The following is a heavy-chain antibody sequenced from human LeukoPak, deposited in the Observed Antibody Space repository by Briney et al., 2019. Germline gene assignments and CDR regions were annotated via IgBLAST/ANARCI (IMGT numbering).Heavy chain of an antibody. Sequence: ASETLSLTCTVSGGSIRSTSYYWGWIRQPPGKGLEWIGSIYYSWSSYYNPSLKSRLTISVDTSKNQFSLKLSSVTAADTAVYYCARVSGSSSFFRTRYFQHWGQGTLVTVSS. J-gene: IGHJ1*01. CDR2: IYYSWSS. V-gene: IGHV4-39*07. D-gene: IGHD6-6*01. CDR1: GGSIRSTSYY. CDR3: ARVSGSSSFFRTRYFQH.